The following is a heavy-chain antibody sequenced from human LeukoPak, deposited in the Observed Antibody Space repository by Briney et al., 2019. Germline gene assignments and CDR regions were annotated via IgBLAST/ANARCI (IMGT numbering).Heavy chain of an antibody. D-gene: IGHD2-15*01. Sequence: GESLKISCKGSGYSFTSYWIGWVRQMPGKGLEWMGIIYPGDSDTRYSPSFQGQVTISADKSISTAYLQWSSLKASDTAMYYCARREYCSGGSCYLYDYWGQGTLVTVSP. CDR2: IYPGDSDT. J-gene: IGHJ4*02. V-gene: IGHV5-51*01. CDR3: ARREYCSGGSCYLYDY. CDR1: GYSFTSYW.